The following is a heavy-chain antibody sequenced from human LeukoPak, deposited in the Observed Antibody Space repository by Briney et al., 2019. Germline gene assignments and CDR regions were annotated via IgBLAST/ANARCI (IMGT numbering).Heavy chain of an antibody. Sequence: SETLSLTCTVSGGSISSGGYDWSWIRQHPGKGLEWIGYIYYSGSTYYNPSLKSRVTISVDTSKNQFSLKLSSVTAADTAVYYCASARADSGYVMDVWGQGTTVTVSS. V-gene: IGHV4-31*03. CDR2: IYYSGST. J-gene: IGHJ6*02. CDR3: ASARADSGYVMDV. D-gene: IGHD1-26*01. CDR1: GGSISSGGYD.